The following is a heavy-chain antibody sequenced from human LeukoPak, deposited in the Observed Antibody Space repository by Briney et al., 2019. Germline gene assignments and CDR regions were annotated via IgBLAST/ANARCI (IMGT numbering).Heavy chain of an antibody. Sequence: PGGSLRLSCAASGFTFSSYGMSWVRQAPGKGLEWVSAISGSGGSTYYADSVKGRFTISRDNSKNTLYLQMNSLRAEDTAVYYCAKIRSFAAMVIDCFDYWGQGTLVTVSS. CDR2: ISGSGGST. V-gene: IGHV3-23*01. D-gene: IGHD5-18*01. CDR3: AKIRSFAAMVIDCFDY. CDR1: GFTFSSYG. J-gene: IGHJ4*02.